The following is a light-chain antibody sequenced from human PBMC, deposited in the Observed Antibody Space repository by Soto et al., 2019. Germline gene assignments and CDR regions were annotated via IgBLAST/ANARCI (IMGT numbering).Light chain of an antibody. CDR3: QQYNSYPWT. CDR1: QIIISC. J-gene: IGKJ1*01. CDR2: DAS. Sequence: DIQMTQSPSTLSASVGDRVTITCRASQIIISCLAWYQQKPGKAPKLLIYDASSLESGVPSRFSGSGSGTEFTLTISSLQPDDFATYYCQQYNSYPWTFGQGTKVDIK. V-gene: IGKV1-5*01.